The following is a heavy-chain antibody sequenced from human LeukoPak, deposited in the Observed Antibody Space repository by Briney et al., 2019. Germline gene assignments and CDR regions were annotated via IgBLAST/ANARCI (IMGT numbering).Heavy chain of an antibody. J-gene: IGHJ5*02. CDR3: ARGTMVRGVILDP. Sequence: PGGSLRLSCAPSGFTFSTYTIHWVRQAPGKGLEWVAVISYDGSNKYYADSVKGRFTISRDNSKNTLYLQMNSLRAEDTAVYYCARGTMVRGVILDPWGQGTLVTVSS. CDR2: ISYDGSNK. CDR1: GFTFSTYT. D-gene: IGHD3-10*01. V-gene: IGHV3-30*04.